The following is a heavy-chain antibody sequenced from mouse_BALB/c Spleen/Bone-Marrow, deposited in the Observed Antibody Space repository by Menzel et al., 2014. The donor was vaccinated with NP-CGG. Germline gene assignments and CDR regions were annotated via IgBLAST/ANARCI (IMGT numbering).Heavy chain of an antibody. Sequence: VQLQESGAEVVKPGASVKLSCKTSGYTFTNYWIQWVKQRPGQGLGWIGEIFPGTDTSYYNEKFKDKATLTVDTSSSTAYIQLSNLTSEDSAVYFCSRNYDYDERAWFTYWGQGTLVTVSA. CDR2: IFPGTDTS. D-gene: IGHD2-4*01. CDR1: GYTFTNYW. J-gene: IGHJ3*01. CDR3: SRNYDYDERAWFTY. V-gene: IGHV1S132*01.